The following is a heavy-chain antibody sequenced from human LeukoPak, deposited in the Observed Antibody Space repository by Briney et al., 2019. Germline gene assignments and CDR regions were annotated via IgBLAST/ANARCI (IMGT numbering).Heavy chain of an antibody. CDR3: ARFTMVRGVIIPFDY. J-gene: IGHJ4*02. CDR1: GYTFTSYY. Sequence: GASVKVSCKASGYTFTSYYMHWVRQAPGQGLEWMGIINPSGGSTSYAQKFQGRVTMTRDMSTSTVYMELGSLRSEDTAVYYCARFTMVRGVIIPFDYWGQGTLVTVSS. V-gene: IGHV1-46*01. CDR2: INPSGGST. D-gene: IGHD3-10*01.